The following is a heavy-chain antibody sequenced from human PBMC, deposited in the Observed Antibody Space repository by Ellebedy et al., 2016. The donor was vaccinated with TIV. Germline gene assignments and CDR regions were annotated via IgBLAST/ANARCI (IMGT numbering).Heavy chain of an antibody. CDR2: ISSSSSTI. D-gene: IGHD2-15*01. CDR3: VRPIVVVTTDYYMDV. Sequence: GGSLRLXXAASGFTFSSYSMNWVRQAPGKGLEWVSYISSSSSTIYYADSVKGRFTISRDNAKNSLSLQMHSLRAEDTAVYYCVRPIVVVTTDYYMDVWGKGTTVTVSS. CDR1: GFTFSSYS. J-gene: IGHJ6*03. V-gene: IGHV3-48*04.